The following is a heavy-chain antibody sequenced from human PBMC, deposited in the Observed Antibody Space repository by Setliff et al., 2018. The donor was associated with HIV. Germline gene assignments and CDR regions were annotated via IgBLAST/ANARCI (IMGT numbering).Heavy chain of an antibody. V-gene: IGHV4-59*08. CDR3: ARLLGTMVRGVIINPYWFDP. D-gene: IGHD3-10*01. CDR2: IYYSGST. CDR1: GGSISSYY. Sequence: PSETLSLTCTVSGGSISSYYWSWIRQPPGKGLEWIGYIYYSGSTNYNPSLKSRVTISVDTSKNQFSLKLSSVTAADTAVYYCARLLGTMVRGVIINPYWFDPWGQGTLVTVSS. J-gene: IGHJ5*02.